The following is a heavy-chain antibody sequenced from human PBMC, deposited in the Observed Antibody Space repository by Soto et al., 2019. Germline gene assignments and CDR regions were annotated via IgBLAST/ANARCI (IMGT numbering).Heavy chain of an antibody. Sequence: QVQLVQSGAEVKKPGASVKVSCKASGYTFTSYYMHWVRQAPGQGLEWMGIINPSGGSTSYAQKFQVRVTMTRDTSTSTVYMELSSLRSEDTAVYYCATQPEDVDKAFADYYYYGMDVWGQGTTVTVSS. CDR1: GYTFTSYY. CDR3: ATQPEDVDKAFADYYYYGMDV. V-gene: IGHV1-46*01. CDR2: INPSGGST. J-gene: IGHJ6*02. D-gene: IGHD5-18*01.